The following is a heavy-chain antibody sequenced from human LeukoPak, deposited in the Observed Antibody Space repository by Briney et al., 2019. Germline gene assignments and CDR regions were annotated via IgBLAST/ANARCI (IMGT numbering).Heavy chain of an antibody. CDR2: TSAYNGNT. Sequence: GGSVKVSCKPSVYTFSSYAISGVRPAPGQRLEWMGWTSAYNGNTKYAQTLQSRVSMITNTSTSTAYMTLRSLRSDETAVYYCASSYGPTIYDFDHWGQGTLVTVSS. V-gene: IGHV1-18*01. CDR1: VYTFSSYA. CDR3: ASSYGPTIYDFDH. D-gene: IGHD4-17*01. J-gene: IGHJ4*02.